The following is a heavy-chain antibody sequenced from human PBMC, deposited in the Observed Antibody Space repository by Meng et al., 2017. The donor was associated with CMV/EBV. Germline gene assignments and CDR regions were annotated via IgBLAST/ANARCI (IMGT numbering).Heavy chain of an antibody. Sequence: QVQLQQWGAGLLKPSGTLSLTCAVYGGSFSGYYWSWIRQPPGKGLEWIGEINHGGSTNYNPSLKSRVTISVDTSKNQFSLKLSSVTAADTAVYYCARESMVRGEDWGQGTLVTVSS. CDR2: INHGGST. CDR1: GGSFSGYY. D-gene: IGHD3-10*01. CDR3: ARESMVRGED. V-gene: IGHV4-34*01. J-gene: IGHJ4*02.